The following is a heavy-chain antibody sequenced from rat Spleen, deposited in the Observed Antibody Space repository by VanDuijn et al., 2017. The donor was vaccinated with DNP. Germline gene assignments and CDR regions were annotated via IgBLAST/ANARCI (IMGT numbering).Heavy chain of an antibody. CDR2: ISYEGSST. Sequence: EVQLVESGGGLVQPGRSLKLSCAASGFTFSNCYMAWVRQAPKKGLEWVASISYEGSSTYYGDSVKGRFTISRDNAKSTLYLQMNSLRSEDTATYYCARQTTEGIVDWYFDFWGPGTMVTVSS. V-gene: IGHV5-22*01. J-gene: IGHJ1*01. D-gene: IGHD1-11*01. CDR1: GFTFSNCY. CDR3: ARQTTEGIVDWYFDF.